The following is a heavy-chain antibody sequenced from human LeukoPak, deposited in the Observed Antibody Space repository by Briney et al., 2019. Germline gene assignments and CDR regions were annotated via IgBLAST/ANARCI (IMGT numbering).Heavy chain of an antibody. Sequence: ASVKVSCKASGYTFTGYYMHWVRQAPGQGLEWMGWINPNSGGTNYAQEFQGRVTMTRDTSISTAYMELSRLRSDDTAVYYCARVSGGWYYDYWGQGTLVTVSS. V-gene: IGHV1-2*02. J-gene: IGHJ4*02. CDR2: INPNSGGT. CDR1: GYTFTGYY. CDR3: ARVSGGWYYDY. D-gene: IGHD6-19*01.